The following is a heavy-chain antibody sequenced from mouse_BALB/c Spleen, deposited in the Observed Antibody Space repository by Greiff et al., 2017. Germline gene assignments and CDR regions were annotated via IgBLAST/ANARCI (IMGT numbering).Heavy chain of an antibody. J-gene: IGHJ4*01. Sequence: EVKLMESGGGLVKPGGSLKLSCAASGFTFSDYYMYWVRQTPEKWLEWVASISDGDSYTYYPDSVKGRFTISRDNAKNNLYLQVSSLKSEDAAMYYCARRGYLMITGGYAMDYWGQGTSVTVSS. V-gene: IGHV5-4*02. CDR2: ISDGDSYT. CDR3: ARRGYLMITGGYAMDY. D-gene: IGHD2-4*01. CDR1: GFTFSDYY.